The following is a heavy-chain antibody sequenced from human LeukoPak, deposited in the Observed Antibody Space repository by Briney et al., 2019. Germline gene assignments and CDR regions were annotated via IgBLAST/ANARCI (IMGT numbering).Heavy chain of an antibody. V-gene: IGHV3-30*04. Sequence: GRSLRLSCVASGLAFSSYSVHWVRQAPGKGLEWVEVISYDGSDEYYTDSVKGRFTISRDNSKNTVYLQMNSLRADDTAVYYCARDFTPEWFDIHWGQGTLVTVS. D-gene: IGHD3-3*01. J-gene: IGHJ4*02. CDR1: GLAFSSYS. CDR2: ISYDGSDE. CDR3: ARDFTPEWFDIH.